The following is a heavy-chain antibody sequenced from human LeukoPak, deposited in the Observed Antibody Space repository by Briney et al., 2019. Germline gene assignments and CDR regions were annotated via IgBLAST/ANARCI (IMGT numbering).Heavy chain of an antibody. CDR1: GFTVITND. V-gene: IGHV3-53*01. CDR3: ARGVEPLAANTLAY. Sequence: PGGSLTLSCAASGFTVITNDMTCVREAPGKGLEWGSVLYSDGNTKYADSVQGRFTISRDNSKNTLYLEMNSLSPDDTAVYYCARGVEPLAANTLAYWGQGTLVTVSS. CDR2: LYSDGNT. J-gene: IGHJ4*02. D-gene: IGHD1-14*01.